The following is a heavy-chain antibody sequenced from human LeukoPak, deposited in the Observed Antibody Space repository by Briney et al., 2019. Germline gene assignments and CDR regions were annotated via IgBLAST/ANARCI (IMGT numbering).Heavy chain of an antibody. CDR3: ARVLSGSNFDS. J-gene: IGHJ4*01. CDR1: GGSITSNNW. Sequence: SETLSFTCVVSGGSITSNNWWSWVRQPPGKGLEWIGEIFHSGSTNYNPSLKSRVTISVDKSKNEFSLRLSSVTAADTAVYYCARVLSGSNFDSWGHGTLVTVSS. V-gene: IGHV4-4*02. CDR2: IFHSGST. D-gene: IGHD3-22*01.